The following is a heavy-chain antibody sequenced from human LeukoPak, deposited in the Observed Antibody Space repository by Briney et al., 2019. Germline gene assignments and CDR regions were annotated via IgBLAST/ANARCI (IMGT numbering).Heavy chain of an antibody. CDR2: IYTSGST. J-gene: IGHJ4*02. D-gene: IGHD3-10*01. CDR3: ARGFRTMVRGVDY. CDR1: GGSISSGSYY. Sequence: PSETLSLTCTVSGGSISSGSYYWSWIRQPAGKGLEWIGRIYTSGSTNYNPSLKSRVTISVDTSKNQFSLKLSSVTAADTAVYYCARGFRTMVRGVDYWGQGTLVTVSS. V-gene: IGHV4-61*02.